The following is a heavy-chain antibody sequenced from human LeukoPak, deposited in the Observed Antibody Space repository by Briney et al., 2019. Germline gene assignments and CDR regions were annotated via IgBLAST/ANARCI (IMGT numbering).Heavy chain of an antibody. J-gene: IGHJ6*02. CDR1: GFTFEDYT. Sequence: GSLRLSCAASGFTFEDYTMHWVRQAPGKGLEWVSLISWDGGSTYYADSVKGRFTISRDNSKNSLYLQMNSLRTEDTALYYCAKGHYYYGMDVWGQGTTVTVSS. V-gene: IGHV3-43*01. CDR2: ISWDGGST. CDR3: AKGHYYYGMDV.